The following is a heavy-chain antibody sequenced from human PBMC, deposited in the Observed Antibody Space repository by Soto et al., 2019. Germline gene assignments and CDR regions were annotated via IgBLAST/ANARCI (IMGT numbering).Heavy chain of an antibody. D-gene: IGHD5-12*01. CDR3: ARCQGNIVATPHDY. Sequence: SGPTLVNPTQTLTLTCTFSGFSLSTSGMCVSWIRQPPGKALEWLARIDWDDDKYYSTSLKTRLTISKDTSKNQVVLTMTNMDPVDTATYYCARCQGNIVATPHDYWGQGTLVTVSS. V-gene: IGHV2-70*11. CDR1: GFSLSTSGMC. CDR2: IDWDDDK. J-gene: IGHJ4*02.